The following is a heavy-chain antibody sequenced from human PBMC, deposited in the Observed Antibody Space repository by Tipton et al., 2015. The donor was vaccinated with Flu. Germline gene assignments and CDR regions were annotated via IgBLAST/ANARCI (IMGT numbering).Heavy chain of an antibody. CDR1: GYSISSGYY. J-gene: IGHJ6*02. V-gene: IGHV4-38-2*02. CDR3: ARDPATDDYGLGSHFDGMDV. Sequence: TLSLTCTVSGYSISSGYYWGWIRQPPGKGLEWIGSIYHSGSTYYNPSLKSRVTISVDTSKNQFSLKLSSVTAADTAVYYCARDPATDDYGLGSHFDGMDVWGQGTTVTVSS. CDR2: IYHSGST. D-gene: IGHD3-10*01.